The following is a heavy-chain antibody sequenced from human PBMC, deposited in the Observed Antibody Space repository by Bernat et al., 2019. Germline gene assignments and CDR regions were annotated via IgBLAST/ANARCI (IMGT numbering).Heavy chain of an antibody. J-gene: IGHJ5*02. Sequence: EVQLVESGGGLVQPGGSLRLSCAASGFTFSSYWMHWVRQAPGEGLVWVSRVNTDGSSTTYADSVKGRFTISRDNAKNTLYLQMNSLRAEDTAVYYCVREEYGPGSRQTNWFDPWGQGTLVTVSS. D-gene: IGHD3-10*01. CDR2: VNTDGSST. CDR1: GFTFSSYW. CDR3: VREEYGPGSRQTNWFDP. V-gene: IGHV3-74*01.